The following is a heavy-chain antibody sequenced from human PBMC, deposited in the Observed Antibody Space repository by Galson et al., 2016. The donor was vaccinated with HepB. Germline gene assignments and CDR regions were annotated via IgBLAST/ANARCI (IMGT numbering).Heavy chain of an antibody. D-gene: IGHD3-16*02. CDR3: AGGIRITCGGFIGRGVHPSPKWLERSFDGMDV. Sequence: SLRLSCAASGFTFSNSAMTWVRQAPGQGLEWVAAISGSGGTTYSADSVNGRFTITRDNSKNTLYLQMNILRAEDTAVYYCAGGIRITCGGFIGRGVHPSPKWLERSFDGMDVWGQGTTVTVSS. J-gene: IGHJ6*02. CDR1: GFTFSNSA. CDR2: ISGSGGTT. V-gene: IGHV3-23*01.